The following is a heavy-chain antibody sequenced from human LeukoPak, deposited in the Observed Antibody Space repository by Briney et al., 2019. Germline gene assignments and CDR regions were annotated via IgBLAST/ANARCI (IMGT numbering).Heavy chain of an antibody. Sequence: GGSLRLSCVGSGFTFRSHAMSWVRQAPEKGLEFVSGIYENGGTTYYADSVKGRFSISRDNSKNTLYLQMNSLRAEDTAVYYCARDLTQWELLTAFDYWGQGTLVTVSS. CDR2: IYENGGTT. CDR3: ARDLTQWELLTAFDY. D-gene: IGHD1-26*01. CDR1: GFTFRSHA. J-gene: IGHJ4*02. V-gene: IGHV3-23*01.